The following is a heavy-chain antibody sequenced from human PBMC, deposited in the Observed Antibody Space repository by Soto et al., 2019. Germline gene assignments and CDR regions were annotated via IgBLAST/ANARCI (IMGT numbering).Heavy chain of an antibody. CDR2: IIPIFGTP. CDR3: ARERSVGYCITTSCPKPFYYYAMDV. D-gene: IGHD2-15*01. CDR1: GGTFTNYA. V-gene: IGHV1-69*12. Sequence: QVQLVQSGAEVKKPGSSLKVSCKASGGTFTNYAFSWVRQAPGQGPEWMGGIIPIFGTPDYAQKFQGRVISTADESTRTVSMELNSLRSYDTAVYYCARERSVGYCITTSCPKPFYYYAMDVWGQGTTVTVSS. J-gene: IGHJ6*02.